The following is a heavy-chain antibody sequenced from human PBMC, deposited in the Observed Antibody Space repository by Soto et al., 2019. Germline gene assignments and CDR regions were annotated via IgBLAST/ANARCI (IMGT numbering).Heavy chain of an antibody. J-gene: IGHJ6*02. Sequence: QLQLQESGSGLVKPSQTLSLTCAVSGGSISSGGYSWSWIRQPPGKGLEWIGYIYHSGTTYYNPSLKSRVTISVDRSKNQFSLKLSSVTAADTAVYYCARAHYGDYGYGMDVGGQGTTVTVSS. D-gene: IGHD4-17*01. CDR2: IYHSGTT. CDR3: ARAHYGDYGYGMDV. V-gene: IGHV4-30-2*01. CDR1: GGSISSGGYS.